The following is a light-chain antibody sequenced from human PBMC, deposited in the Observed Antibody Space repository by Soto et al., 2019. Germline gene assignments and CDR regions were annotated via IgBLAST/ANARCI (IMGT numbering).Light chain of an antibody. CDR2: EAS. CDR1: QTVSSS. J-gene: IGKJ4*01. CDR3: QQHINWPLT. Sequence: EIVLTQSPATLSLSPGERATLSCRASQTVSSSLAWYQQKPGQAPRLLIYEASHRATGIPARFSGSGSGADFTLTIISLEPEDFALYYFQQHINWPLTFGGGTKVEIK. V-gene: IGKV3-11*01.